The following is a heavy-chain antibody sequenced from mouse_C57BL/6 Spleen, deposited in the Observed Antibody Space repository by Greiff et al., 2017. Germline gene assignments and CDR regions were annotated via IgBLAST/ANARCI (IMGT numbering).Heavy chain of an antibody. V-gene: IGHV1-76*01. CDR3: ASGGFYDGYLGAMDY. D-gene: IGHD2-3*01. CDR2: IYPGSGNT. CDR1: GYTFTDYY. J-gene: IGHJ4*01. Sequence: QVQLQQSGAELVRPGASVKLSCKASGYTFTDYYINWVKQRPGQGLEWIARIYPGSGNTYYNEKFKGKATLTAEKSSSTAYMQLSSLTSEDSAVYFCASGGFYDGYLGAMDYWGQGTSVTVSS.